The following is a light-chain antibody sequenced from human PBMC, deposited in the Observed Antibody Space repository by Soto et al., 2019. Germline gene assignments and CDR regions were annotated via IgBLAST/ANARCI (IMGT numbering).Light chain of an antibody. CDR2: GNS. V-gene: IGLV1-40*01. Sequence: QSVLTQPPSVSGAPGKRVTISCTGSSSNIGAGYDVHWYQQLPGTAPKLLIYGNSNRPSGVPDRFSGSKSGTSASLAITGLQAEDEADYYCQSYDRSLSCSVFGGGTKLTVL. J-gene: IGLJ3*02. CDR3: QSYDRSLSCSV. CDR1: SSNIGAGYD.